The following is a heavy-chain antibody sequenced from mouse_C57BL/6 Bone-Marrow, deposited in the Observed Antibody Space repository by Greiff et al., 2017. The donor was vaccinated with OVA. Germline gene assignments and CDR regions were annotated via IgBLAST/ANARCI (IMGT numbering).Heavy chain of an antibody. CDR2: ISYDGSN. D-gene: IGHD1-1*01. CDR3: ARGSYGSSYEYFDV. Sequence: DVKLQESGPGLVKPSQSLSLTCSVTGYSITSGYYWNWIRQFPGNKLEWMGYISYDGSNNYNPSLKNRISITRDTSKNQFFLKLNSVTTEDTATYYCARGSYGSSYEYFDVWGTGTTVTVSS. J-gene: IGHJ1*03. V-gene: IGHV3-6*01. CDR1: GYSITSGYY.